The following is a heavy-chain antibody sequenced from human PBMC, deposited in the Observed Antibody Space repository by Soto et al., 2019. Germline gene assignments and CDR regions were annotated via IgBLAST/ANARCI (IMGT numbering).Heavy chain of an antibody. J-gene: IGHJ4*02. Sequence: QVQLQESGPGVVKPSETLSLTCTISGGSISGYYWTCIRQSPGKGLEYIVYIYSGNTNYNPPLNSRVTISVDTSKNLFYMKLSSVTAADTAVYYCGRFSAHGDYAYWGQGTLVTVSS. V-gene: IGHV4-59*08. CDR1: GGSISGYY. CDR2: IYSGNT. CDR3: GRFSAHGDYAY. D-gene: IGHD4-17*01.